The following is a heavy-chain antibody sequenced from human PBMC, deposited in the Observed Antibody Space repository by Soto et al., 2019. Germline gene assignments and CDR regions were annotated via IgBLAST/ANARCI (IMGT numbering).Heavy chain of an antibody. Sequence: EVQLVESGGGLVQPGGSLRLSCAASGFTFSAHYMDWVRQAPGKGLEWVGRIKNKANSYNTEYAAYVEGRFTISREDSKNSLYLQMNSLKTEDTAVYYCARVSLVGPSGGRYFDYWGQGSQVAVSS. CDR1: GFTFSAHY. J-gene: IGHJ4*02. V-gene: IGHV3-72*01. CDR3: ARVSLVGPSGGRYFDY. CDR2: IKNKANSYNT. D-gene: IGHD1-26*01.